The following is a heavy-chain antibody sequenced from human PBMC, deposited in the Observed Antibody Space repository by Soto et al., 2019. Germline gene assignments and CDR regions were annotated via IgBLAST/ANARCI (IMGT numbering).Heavy chain of an antibody. CDR1: GGSISSGDYH. V-gene: IGHV4-30-4*01. CDR2: VYYSGST. Sequence: SETLSLTCTVSGGSISSGDYHWSWIRQPPGKGLEWIGAVYYSGSTYYNPSLKSRITISVDTSKNQFSLKLTSVTAADTAVYYCARDMIVVVNSGKDYYYYYGMDVWGQGTTVTVSS. J-gene: IGHJ6*02. D-gene: IGHD3-22*01. CDR3: ARDMIVVVNSGKDYYYYYGMDV.